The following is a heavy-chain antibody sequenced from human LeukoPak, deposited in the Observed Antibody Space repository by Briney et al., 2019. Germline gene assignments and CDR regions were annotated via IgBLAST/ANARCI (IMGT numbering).Heavy chain of an antibody. CDR3: ARQAYIITMVPNAFDI. D-gene: IGHD3-10*01. Sequence: SETLSLTCTVSGGSISGYYWSWIRQPPGKGLEWIGYIYYSGSTNYNPSLKSRVTISVDTSKNQFSLKLSSVTAADTAVYYCARQAYIITMVPNAFDIWGQGTMVTVSS. J-gene: IGHJ3*02. V-gene: IGHV4-59*08. CDR1: GGSISGYY. CDR2: IYYSGST.